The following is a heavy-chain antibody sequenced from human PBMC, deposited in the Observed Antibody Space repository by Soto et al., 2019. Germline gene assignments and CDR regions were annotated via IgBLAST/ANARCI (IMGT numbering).Heavy chain of an antibody. CDR1: GASISTTAW. CDR2: IYHSGTT. Sequence: QVQLQESGPGLVEPSGTLSPTCAVSGASISTTAWWSWVRQPPGKGLEWIGEIYHSGTTNCDPSLKSRVTISLDKSKSQFSLTLTSVTAADTAVYYCAIPGAGDFDYWGRGTLVTVSS. CDR3: AIPGAGDFDY. V-gene: IGHV4-4*02. D-gene: IGHD6-13*01. J-gene: IGHJ4*02.